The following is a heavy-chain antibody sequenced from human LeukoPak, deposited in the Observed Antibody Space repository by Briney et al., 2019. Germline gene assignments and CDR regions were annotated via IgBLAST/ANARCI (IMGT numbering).Heavy chain of an antibody. J-gene: IGHJ4*02. D-gene: IGHD2-2*01. CDR1: GFTFSSYW. Sequence: GGSLRLSCAASGFTFSSYWMSWVRQAPGKGLEWVANIKQDGSEKYYVDSVKGRFTISRDNAKNSLYLQMNSLRAEDTAVYHCARVAVVPAAPRSYYFDYWGQGTLVTVSS. CDR2: IKQDGSEK. CDR3: ARVAVVPAAPRSYYFDY. V-gene: IGHV3-7*01.